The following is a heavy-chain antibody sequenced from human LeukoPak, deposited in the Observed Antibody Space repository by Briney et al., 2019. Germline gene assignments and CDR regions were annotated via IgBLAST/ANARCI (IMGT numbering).Heavy chain of an antibody. Sequence: GESLKIACHASGLTFTNYWIAWVRQMPVKGLEWMGIVHAGDSEARYSPSFQDQVTMSAGKSISTAYLQWNSLKASDSAMYFCARFGYSTSLDFYLDVWGRGTLVAVSS. CDR2: VHAGDSEA. V-gene: IGHV5-51*01. J-gene: IGHJ2*01. CDR3: ARFGYSTSLDFYLDV. CDR1: GLTFTNYW. D-gene: IGHD6-13*01.